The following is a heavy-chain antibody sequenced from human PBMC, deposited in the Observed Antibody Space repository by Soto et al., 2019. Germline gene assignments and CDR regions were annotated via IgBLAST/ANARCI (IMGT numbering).Heavy chain of an antibody. J-gene: IGHJ5*02. D-gene: IGHD3-3*01. V-gene: IGHV1-69*13. CDR3: AREPYDFWSGYCNNWFDP. CDR2: IIPIFGTA. Sequence: GASVKVSCKASGGTFSSYAISWVRQAPGQGLEWMGGIIPIFGTANYAQKFQGRVTITADESTSTAYMELSSLRSEDTAVYYCAREPYDFWSGYCNNWFDPWGQGTLVTVS. CDR1: GGTFSSYA.